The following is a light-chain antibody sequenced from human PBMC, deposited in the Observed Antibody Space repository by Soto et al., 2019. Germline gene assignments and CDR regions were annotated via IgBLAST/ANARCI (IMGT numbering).Light chain of an antibody. J-gene: IGKJ3*01. Sequence: DIQMTQSPSTLSASVGDRVTITCRASQSISTWLAWYQQKPGKAPKVLIYGASSLESGVPSRFSGSGSGTEFTLTISSLQPDDFATYYCQQYKNYLTFGPGTKMDIK. CDR3: QQYKNYLT. CDR2: GAS. CDR1: QSISTW. V-gene: IGKV1-5*01.